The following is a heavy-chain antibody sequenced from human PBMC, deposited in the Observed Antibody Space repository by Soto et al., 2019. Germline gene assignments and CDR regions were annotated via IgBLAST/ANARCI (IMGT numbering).Heavy chain of an antibody. V-gene: IGHV4-30-4*01. Sequence: QVQLQESGPGLVKPSQTLSLTCTVSGGSISSGDYYWSWIRQPPGKGLEWIGYIYYSGSTYYNPSLKSRVTISVDTSKNQFALKLISVTAADTAVYYCARGGVVVVAGNWFDPWGQGTLVTVSS. CDR1: GGSISSGDYY. CDR2: IYYSGST. CDR3: ARGGVVVVAGNWFDP. J-gene: IGHJ5*02. D-gene: IGHD2-15*01.